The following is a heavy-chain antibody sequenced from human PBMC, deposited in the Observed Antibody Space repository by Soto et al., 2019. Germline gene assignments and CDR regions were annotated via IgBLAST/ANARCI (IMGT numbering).Heavy chain of an antibody. CDR1: GFTFSSYS. V-gene: IGHV3-48*01. Sequence: GGSLRLSCAASGFTFSSYSMNWVRQAPGKGLEWVSYISSSSSTIYYADSVKGRFTISRDNAKNSLYLQMTNMDPVDTATYYCAHRPGPGDSFDYWGQGTLVTVSS. D-gene: IGHD2-21*02. CDR2: ISSSSSTI. J-gene: IGHJ4*02. CDR3: AHRPGPGDSFDY.